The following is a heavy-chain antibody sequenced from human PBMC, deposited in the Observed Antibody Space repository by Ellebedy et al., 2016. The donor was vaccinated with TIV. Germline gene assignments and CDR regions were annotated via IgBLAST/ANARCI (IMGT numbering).Heavy chain of an antibody. V-gene: IGHV2-70*17. CDR1: GFSLSTSRLS. CDR3: ARISSGWGFDY. CDR2: IDWDDDK. D-gene: IGHD6-19*01. J-gene: IGHJ4*02. Sequence: SGPTLVKPTQTLTLTCTFSGFSLSTSRLSVSWIRQPPGKALEWLARIDWDDDKFYSTSLRTRVTISKDSSENQVVRTMTNMDPEDTATYYCARISSGWGFDYWGQGALVTVSS.